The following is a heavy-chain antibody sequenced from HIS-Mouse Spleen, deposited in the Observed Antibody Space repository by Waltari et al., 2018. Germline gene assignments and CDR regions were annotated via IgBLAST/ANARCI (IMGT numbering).Heavy chain of an antibody. CDR1: GYTFTSYD. CDR2: MNPNSGNT. CDR3: ARGHDYSNYFDY. V-gene: IGHV1-8*01. Sequence: QVQLLQSGAEVKKPGASVKVSCTASGYTFTSYDINWVRQATGQGLEWMGWMNPNSGNTGYAQKFQGRVTMTRNTSISTAYMELSSLRSEDTAVYYCARGHDYSNYFDYWGQGTLVTVSS. J-gene: IGHJ4*02. D-gene: IGHD4-4*01.